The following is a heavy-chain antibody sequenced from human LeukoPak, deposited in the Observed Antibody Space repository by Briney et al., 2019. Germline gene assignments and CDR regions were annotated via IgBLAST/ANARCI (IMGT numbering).Heavy chain of an antibody. CDR2: SRNKVNSYTT. D-gene: IGHD3-22*01. CDR3: TRDNSDSNGYRIPFDY. J-gene: IGHJ4*02. Sequence: GGSLRLSCAASGFTFSNSWMSWVRQAPGKGLEWVGRSRNKVNSYTTEYAASVKGRFTISRDDSKNSLYLQMSSLKTEDTAVYYCTRDNSDSNGYRIPFDYWGQGTLVTVSS. CDR1: GFTFSNSW. V-gene: IGHV3-72*01.